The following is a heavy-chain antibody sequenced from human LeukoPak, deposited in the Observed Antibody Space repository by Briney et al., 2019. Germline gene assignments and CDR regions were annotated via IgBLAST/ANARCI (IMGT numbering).Heavy chain of an antibody. CDR1: GGSISNYN. Sequence: SETLSLTCTVPGGSISNYNWSWIRQPPGEGLWRIGYIYNSGHTNFNPSLKSRVTISADTSKNQLSLQLRSVTAADTAVYYCARAAVTPSRYFQHWGQGTLVTVSS. V-gene: IGHV4-59*01. CDR2: IYNSGHT. CDR3: ARAAVTPSRYFQH. J-gene: IGHJ1*01. D-gene: IGHD4-17*01.